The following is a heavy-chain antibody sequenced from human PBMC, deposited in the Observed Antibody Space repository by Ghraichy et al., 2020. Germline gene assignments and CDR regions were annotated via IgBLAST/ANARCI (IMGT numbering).Heavy chain of an antibody. CDR1: GFTFSNAW. D-gene: IGHD6-13*01. V-gene: IGHV3-15*07. J-gene: IGHJ2*01. CDR3: TIPLSAERYSSSWYFRF. CDR2: IKSKTDGGTT. Sequence: GGSLRLSCAASGFTFSNAWMNWVRQAPGKGLEWVGRIKSKTDGGTTDYAAPVKGRFTISRDDSKNTLYLQMNSLKTEDTAVYYCTIPLSAERYSSSWYFRFWGQGTLVTVSS.